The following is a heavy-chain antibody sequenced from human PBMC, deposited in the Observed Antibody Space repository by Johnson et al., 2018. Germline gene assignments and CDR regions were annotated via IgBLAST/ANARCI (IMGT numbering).Heavy chain of an antibody. Sequence: QVRLVQSGAEVKKPGSSVKVSCKASGGTFSSYTISWVRQAPGQGLEWMGRIIPILGLANYAQKVQGIVTITADKSTNTAYMEMNSLTVEDTAVYYCTQYSYGYAYYYYYDMDVWGKGATVTVSS. CDR1: GGTFSSYT. J-gene: IGHJ6*03. CDR3: TQYSYGYAYYYYYDMDV. V-gene: IGHV1-69*02. D-gene: IGHD5-18*01. CDR2: IIPILGLA.